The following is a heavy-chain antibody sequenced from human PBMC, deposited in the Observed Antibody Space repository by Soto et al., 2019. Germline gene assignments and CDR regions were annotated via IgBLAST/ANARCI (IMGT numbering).Heavy chain of an antibody. D-gene: IGHD2-15*01. CDR2: IVVGSGNT. Sequence: ASVKVSCKASGFTFTSSAMQWVRQARGQRLEWIGWIVVGSGNTNYAQKYQERVTITRDMSTSTAYMELSSLRSEDTAVYYCAASPGYCSGGSCDRDYWGQGTLVTVSS. CDR3: AASPGYCSGGSCDRDY. J-gene: IGHJ4*02. CDR1: GFTFTSSA. V-gene: IGHV1-58*02.